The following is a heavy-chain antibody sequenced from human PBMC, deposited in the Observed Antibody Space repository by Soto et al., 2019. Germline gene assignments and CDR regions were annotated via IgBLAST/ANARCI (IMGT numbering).Heavy chain of an antibody. V-gene: IGHV3-30-3*01. D-gene: IGHD4-4*01. CDR1: GFTFSSYA. Sequence: SLRLSCAASGFTFSSYAMHWVRQAPGKGLEWVAVISYDGSNKYYADSVKGRFTISRDNSKNTLYLQMNSLRAEDTAVYYCARSVTTFDGVFDYWGQGTLVTVSS. J-gene: IGHJ4*02. CDR2: ISYDGSNK. CDR3: ARSVTTFDGVFDY.